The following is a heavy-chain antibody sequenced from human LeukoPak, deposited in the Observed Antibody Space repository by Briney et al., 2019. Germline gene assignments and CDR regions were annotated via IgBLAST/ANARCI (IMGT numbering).Heavy chain of an antibody. CDR1: GFTFSNYG. J-gene: IGHJ4*02. CDR2: MQYDGGDK. D-gene: IGHD3-9*01. V-gene: IGHV3-30*02. CDR3: ARVDYDILTGYPTYFDY. Sequence: PGGSLRLSCVASGFTFSNYGIHWVRQAPGKGLEWVTFMQYDGGDKFYADSVKGRFTISRDNAKNSLYLQMNSLRAEDTAVYYCARVDYDILTGYPTYFDYWGQGTLVTVSS.